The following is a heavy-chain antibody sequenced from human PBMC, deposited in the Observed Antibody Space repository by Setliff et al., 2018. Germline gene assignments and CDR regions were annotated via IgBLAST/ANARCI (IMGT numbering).Heavy chain of an antibody. J-gene: IGHJ4*02. V-gene: IGHV3-15*01. D-gene: IGHD6-13*01. CDR3: TTAPLAAASTC. CDR2: IKSKTDGGTT. CDR1: GFTFSKAW. Sequence: PGGSLRLSCAASGFTFSKAWMSWVRQAPGKGLEWVGRIKSKTDGGTTDYAAPVKGRFTISRDDSKNTLYLQMNSLKTEDTAVYYCTTAPLAAASTCWGQGTLVTVSS.